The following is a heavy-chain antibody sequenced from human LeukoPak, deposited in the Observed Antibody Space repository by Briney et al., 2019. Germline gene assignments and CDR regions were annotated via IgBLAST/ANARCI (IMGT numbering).Heavy chain of an antibody. V-gene: IGHV3-30*03. Sequence: QPGGSLRLSCAASGFTFSSYGMHWVRQAPGKGLEWVAVISYDGSNKYYADSVKGRFTISRDNSKNTLYLQMNSLRAEDTAVYYCARDSATPTILTADFDYWGQGTLVTVSS. CDR1: GFTFSSYG. D-gene: IGHD3-9*01. J-gene: IGHJ4*02. CDR3: ARDSATPTILTADFDY. CDR2: ISYDGSNK.